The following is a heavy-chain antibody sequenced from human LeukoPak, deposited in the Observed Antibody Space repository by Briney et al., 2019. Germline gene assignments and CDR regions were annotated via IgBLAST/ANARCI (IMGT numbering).Heavy chain of an antibody. J-gene: IGHJ4*02. CDR1: GFTVSRNY. CDR3: AKVGQGVVTPCPFDY. Sequence: GGSLRLSCAASGFTVSRNYMSWVRQAPGKGLEWVAATSSSDAGTYHADSVRGRFTISRDNSKNTLYLQMNSLRAEDTAVYYCAKVGQGVVTPCPFDYWGQGTLVTVSS. CDR2: TSSSDAGT. V-gene: IGHV3-23*01. D-gene: IGHD2-21*02.